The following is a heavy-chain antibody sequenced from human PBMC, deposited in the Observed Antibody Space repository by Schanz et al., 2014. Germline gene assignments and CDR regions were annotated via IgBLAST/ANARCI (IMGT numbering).Heavy chain of an antibody. J-gene: IGHJ3*01. CDR3: ARDEGRDGYNLAFDV. CDR2: ISGSGGST. D-gene: IGHD2-21*01. CDR1: GFTLSSYA. Sequence: DVQLAESGGGLVQPGGSLRLSCAASGFTLSSYALTWVRQAPGKGLEWVAGISGSGGSTDYADSVKGRFIIPRDNSKNTLYLQMNSLRADDTAIYFCARDEGRDGYNLAFDVWGQGTLVTVSS. V-gene: IGHV3-23*04.